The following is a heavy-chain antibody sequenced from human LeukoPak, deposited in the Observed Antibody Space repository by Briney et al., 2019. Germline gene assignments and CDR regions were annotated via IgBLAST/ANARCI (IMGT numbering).Heavy chain of an antibody. D-gene: IGHD3-22*01. CDR2: INHSGST. CDR3: ARLRSGYYLVGAFDP. CDR1: GGSFSGYY. J-gene: IGHJ5*02. Sequence: SETLSLTCAVYGGSFSGYYWSWIRQPPGKGLEWIGEINHSGSTNYNPSLKSRVTISVDTSKNQFSLKLSSVTAADTAVYFCARLRSGYYLVGAFDPWGQGALDTVSS. V-gene: IGHV4-34*01.